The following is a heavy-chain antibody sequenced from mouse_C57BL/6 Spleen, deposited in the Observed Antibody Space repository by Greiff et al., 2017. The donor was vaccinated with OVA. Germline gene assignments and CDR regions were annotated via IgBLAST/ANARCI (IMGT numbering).Heavy chain of an antibody. V-gene: IGHV1-64*01. CDR3: ARKGELRTYYFDY. CDR2: IHPNSGST. J-gene: IGHJ2*01. D-gene: IGHD1-1*01. Sequence: QVQLQQPGAELVKPGASVKLSCKASGYTFTSYWMHWVKQRPGQGLEWIGMIHPNSGSTNYNEKFKSKATLTVDKSSSTAYMQLSSLTSEDSAVYYCARKGELRTYYFDYWGQGTTLTVSS. CDR1: GYTFTSYW.